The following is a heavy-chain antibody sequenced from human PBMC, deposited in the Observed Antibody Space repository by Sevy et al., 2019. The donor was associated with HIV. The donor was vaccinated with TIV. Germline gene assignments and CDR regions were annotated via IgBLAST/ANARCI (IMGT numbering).Heavy chain of an antibody. CDR3: AKDQHDYAGNLRTGWFDP. J-gene: IGHJ5*02. CDR1: GFTFSSYA. CDR2: ISYDGSNK. Sequence: GGSLRLSCAASGFTFSSYAMHWVRQAPGKGLEWVAVISYDGSNKYYADSVKGRFTISRDNSKNTLYLQVKSLRTEDTAVYYCAKDQHDYAGNLRTGWFDPWGQGTLVTVSS. V-gene: IGHV3-30-3*01. D-gene: IGHD4-17*01.